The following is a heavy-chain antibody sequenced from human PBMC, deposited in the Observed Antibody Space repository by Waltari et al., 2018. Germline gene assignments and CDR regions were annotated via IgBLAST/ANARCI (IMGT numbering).Heavy chain of an antibody. J-gene: IGHJ4*02. CDR3: ARGSGHDY. Sequence: QVQLVQSGAEVKYPGASVKVSCKASGYDFNSHWIHWVRQAPGQGFEWMGWINPNTGGTTYAEKFQGRVTMTRDTSITTVYMGLGSLTSDDTAIYYCARGSGHDYWGQGTLVTVSS. CDR1: GYDFNSHW. V-gene: IGHV1-2*02. CDR2: INPNTGGT.